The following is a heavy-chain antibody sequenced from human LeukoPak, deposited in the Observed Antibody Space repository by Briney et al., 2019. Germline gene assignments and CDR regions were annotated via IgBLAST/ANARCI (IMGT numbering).Heavy chain of an antibody. D-gene: IGHD3-22*01. CDR1: GYGFNSYW. J-gene: IGHJ4*02. CDR3: VRSDYYDSTEDY. V-gene: IGHV5-51*01. Sequence: GESLKISCKGSGYGFNSYWIGWVRQMPGKGLEWMGIIYPGDSNTKYSPSFQGQVTISADKSISTAYLQWGSLKASDTAMYYCVRSDYYDSTEDYWGQGTLVTVSS. CDR2: IYPGDSNT.